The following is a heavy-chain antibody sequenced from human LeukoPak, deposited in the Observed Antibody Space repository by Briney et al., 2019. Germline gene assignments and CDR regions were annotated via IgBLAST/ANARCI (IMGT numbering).Heavy chain of an antibody. D-gene: IGHD6-19*01. J-gene: IGHJ4*02. CDR2: IKQDGSEK. Sequence: GGSLRLSCAASGFTFSSYYMAWFRQAPGKGLEWVANIKQDGSEKYYVDSVKGRFTISRDNAKNSLFLQLNSLRVEDTAVYYCAGGRGWLVEYWGQGTLVTVSS. CDR1: GFTFSSYY. CDR3: AGGRGWLVEY. V-gene: IGHV3-7*05.